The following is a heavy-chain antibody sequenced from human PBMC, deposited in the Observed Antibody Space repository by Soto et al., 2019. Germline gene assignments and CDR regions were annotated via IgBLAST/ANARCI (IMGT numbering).Heavy chain of an antibody. D-gene: IGHD6-13*01. CDR2: ISGSGGST. J-gene: IGHJ1*01. CDR3: AKDRAAGPAEYFQH. V-gene: IGHV3-23*01. Sequence: GGSLRLSCAASGLNFTTYAMSWVRQAPEKGLEWVSAISGSGGSTYYADSVKGRFTVSRDNYRNTLYLQMNSLRAEDTAVYYCAKDRAAGPAEYFQHWGQGTLVTVSS. CDR1: GLNFTTYA.